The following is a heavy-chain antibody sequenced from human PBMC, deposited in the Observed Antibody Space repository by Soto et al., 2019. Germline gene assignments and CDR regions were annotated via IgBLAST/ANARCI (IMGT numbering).Heavy chain of an antibody. D-gene: IGHD6-13*01. V-gene: IGHV3-11*01. CDR3: ARDLAAAGDFDF. CDR2: ISGSGSIL. CDR1: GFSFSDYY. J-gene: IGHJ4*02. Sequence: QVQLVESGGGLVKPGGSLSLSGAASGFSFSDYYLSWIRQAPGKGLEWVSYISGSGSILYYADSVKGRFTISRDNAKNSLYLQMTSLTAEDTAVYYCARDLAAAGDFDFWGQGTLVTVSS.